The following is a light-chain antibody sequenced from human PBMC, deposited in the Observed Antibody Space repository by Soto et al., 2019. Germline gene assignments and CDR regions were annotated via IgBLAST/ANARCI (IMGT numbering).Light chain of an antibody. CDR1: QSVSSSN. CDR2: GAS. J-gene: IGKJ5*01. Sequence: EILLTQSPGTLSCSPGEGPTLSCRASQSVSSSNIAWYQQRPGQTPSLLIYGASTRATGIPDRFSGSGSGTHFTLTISRLEPGDFAVYYCQHFGGTTFTFGQGTRLEIK. CDR3: QHFGGTTFT. V-gene: IGKV3-20*01.